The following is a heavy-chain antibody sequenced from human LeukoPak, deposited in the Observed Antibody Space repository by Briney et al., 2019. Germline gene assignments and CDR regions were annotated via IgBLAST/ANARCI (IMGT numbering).Heavy chain of an antibody. Sequence: SVKVSCKASGGTFSSYAICWVRQAPGQGLEWMGGIIPIFGTANYAQKFQGRVTITADESTSTAYMELSSLRSEDTAVYYCARAERGYSYGYEVYFDYWGQGTLVTVSS. CDR1: GGTFSSYA. J-gene: IGHJ4*02. CDR2: IIPIFGTA. V-gene: IGHV1-69*13. D-gene: IGHD5-18*01. CDR3: ARAERGYSYGYEVYFDY.